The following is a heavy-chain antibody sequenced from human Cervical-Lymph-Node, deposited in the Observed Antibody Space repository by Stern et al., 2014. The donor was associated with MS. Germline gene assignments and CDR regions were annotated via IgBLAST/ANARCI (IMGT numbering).Heavy chain of an antibody. CDR1: RFTFDNYG. J-gene: IGHJ5*02. V-gene: IGHV3-30*18. CDR3: AKHRGEDWNYAFWFDP. D-gene: IGHD1-7*01. Sequence: MQLVESGGGVVQPGTSLRLSCAASRFTFDNYGMHWVRQAPGKGLEWEALISRDGSNKHCADSVKGRFTIYRDNSNNTLFLQINSLRAEDTAVYYCAKHRGEDWNYAFWFDPCGQGTLVTVSS. CDR2: ISRDGSNK.